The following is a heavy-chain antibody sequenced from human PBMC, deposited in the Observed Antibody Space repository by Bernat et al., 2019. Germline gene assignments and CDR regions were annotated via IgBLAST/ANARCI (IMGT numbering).Heavy chain of an antibody. J-gene: IGHJ6*04. Sequence: QVQLVESGGGVVQPGRSLRLSCAASGFTFSSYAMHWVRQAPGKGLEWVAVISYDGSNKYYADSVKGRFTISRDNSKNTLYLQMNSLRAEDTAVYYCASCDFWSGPSRMDVWGKGTTVTVSS. CDR1: GFTFSSYA. CDR3: ASCDFWSGPSRMDV. V-gene: IGHV3-30*01. D-gene: IGHD3-3*01. CDR2: ISYDGSNK.